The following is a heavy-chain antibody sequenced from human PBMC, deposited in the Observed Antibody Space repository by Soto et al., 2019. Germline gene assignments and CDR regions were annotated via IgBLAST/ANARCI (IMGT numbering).Heavy chain of an antibody. D-gene: IGHD3-16*02. CDR2: IYPGDSDT. J-gene: IGHJ3*02. Sequence: GESLKISCKGSGYSFTSYWIGWVRQMPGKGLEWMGIIYPGDSDTRYSPSFQGQVTISADKSISTAYLQWSSLKASDTAMYYCARSPLMITFGGVIVPDAFDIWGQGTMVTVS. V-gene: IGHV5-51*01. CDR1: GYSFTSYW. CDR3: ARSPLMITFGGVIVPDAFDI.